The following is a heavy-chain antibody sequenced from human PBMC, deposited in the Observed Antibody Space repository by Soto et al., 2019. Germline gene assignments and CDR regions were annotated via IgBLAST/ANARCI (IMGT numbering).Heavy chain of an antibody. J-gene: IGHJ6*02. D-gene: IGHD1-1*01. V-gene: IGHV4-39*01. CDR1: GGSISSNTYY. CDR2: MYYSGST. Sequence: PSETLSLTCTVSGGSISSNTYYWAWIRQPPGKGLEWIGTMYYSGSTYSNPSLKSRVTLSVDTSKNQFSLKLSSVTAADTAVYYCANYPGGNDWYYYYDMHVWGQGTTVTVSS. CDR3: ANYPGGNDWYYYYDMHV.